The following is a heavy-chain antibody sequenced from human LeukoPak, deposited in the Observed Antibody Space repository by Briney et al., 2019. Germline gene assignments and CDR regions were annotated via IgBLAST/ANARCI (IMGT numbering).Heavy chain of an antibody. CDR2: IDPSDSYT. D-gene: IGHD6-13*01. J-gene: IGHJ4*02. Sequence: GESLKISCKGSGYSFTSYWISWVRQMPGKGLEWMGRIDPSDSYTNYSPSFQGHVTISADKSISTAYLQWSSLKASDTAMYYCASGGSSWPMSDYWGQGTLVTVSS. CDR1: GYSFTSYW. V-gene: IGHV5-10-1*01. CDR3: ASGGSSWPMSDY.